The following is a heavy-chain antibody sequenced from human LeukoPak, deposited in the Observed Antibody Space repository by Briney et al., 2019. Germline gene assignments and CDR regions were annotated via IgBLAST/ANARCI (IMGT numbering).Heavy chain of an antibody. Sequence: PSETLSLTCTVSGRSISSSSYDWGWVRQPPGKGLEWFGSIYYSGSTYYHPSLKSRITRTVATSKNQFSLKLSSVTADDTAVYYCARRGMATSYFDYWGQGTLVTVSS. CDR1: GRSISSSSYD. V-gene: IGHV4-39*01. CDR3: ARRGMATSYFDY. CDR2: IYYSGST. J-gene: IGHJ4*02. D-gene: IGHD5-24*01.